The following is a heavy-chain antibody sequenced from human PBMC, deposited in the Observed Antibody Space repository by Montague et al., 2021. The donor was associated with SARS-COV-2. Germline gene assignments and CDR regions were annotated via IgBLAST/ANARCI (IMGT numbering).Heavy chain of an antibody. D-gene: IGHD5-18*01. Sequence: SETLSLTCAVYGGSFSGYYWSWIRQPPGKGLEWIGEINHSGSTNYNPSXXSRVTISVDTSKNQFSLKLSSVTAADTAVYYCTREGDNVLWLADYSYGMDVWGQGTPVTVSS. CDR2: INHSGST. CDR1: GGSFSGYY. CDR3: TREGDNVLWLADYSYGMDV. V-gene: IGHV4-34*01. J-gene: IGHJ6*02.